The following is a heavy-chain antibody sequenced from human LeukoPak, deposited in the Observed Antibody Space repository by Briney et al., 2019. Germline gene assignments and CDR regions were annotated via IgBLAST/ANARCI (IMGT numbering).Heavy chain of an antibody. D-gene: IGHD6-6*01. V-gene: IGHV1-18*01. CDR1: GYTFTSYG. Sequence: ASVKDSCKASGYTFTSYGISWVRQAPGQGLELMGWISAYNVNTNYAQKIQGRVTMTTDTSTSTAYMELRSRRSDDTAVYYCARDYEYSSSSGDYWGQGTLVTVSS. CDR2: ISAYNVNT. J-gene: IGHJ4*02. CDR3: ARDYEYSSSSGDY.